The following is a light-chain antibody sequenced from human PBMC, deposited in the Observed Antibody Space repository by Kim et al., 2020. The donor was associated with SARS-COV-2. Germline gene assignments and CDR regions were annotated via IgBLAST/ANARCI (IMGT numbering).Light chain of an antibody. CDR1: SGHSRNA. V-gene: IGLV4-69*01. CDR2: LNSDGSH. Sequence: QLVLTQSPSASASLGASVKLTCTLSSGHSRNAIACHQQQPERGPRYLMKLNSDGSHTKGDGIPDRFSGSSSGAERYLTISSLQSEDEADYYCQTWDTGMHVFGGGTQLTVL. CDR3: QTWDTGMHV. J-gene: IGLJ3*02.